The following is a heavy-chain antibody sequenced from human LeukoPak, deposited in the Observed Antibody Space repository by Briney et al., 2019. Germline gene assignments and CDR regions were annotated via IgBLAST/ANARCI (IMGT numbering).Heavy chain of an antibody. V-gene: IGHV3-74*01. CDR1: GFTFSSYW. CDR3: AREGELRYFDPGYFDL. J-gene: IGHJ2*01. D-gene: IGHD3-9*01. CDR2: INSDGSST. Sequence: PGRSLRLSCAASGFTFSSYWMHWVRQAPGKGLVWVSRINSDGSSTSYADSVKGRFTISRDNAKNTLYLQMNSLRAEDTAVYYCAREGELRYFDPGYFDLWGRGTLVTVSS.